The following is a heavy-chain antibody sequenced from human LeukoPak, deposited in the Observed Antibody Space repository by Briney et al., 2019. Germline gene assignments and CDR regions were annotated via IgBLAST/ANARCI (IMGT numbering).Heavy chain of an antibody. V-gene: IGHV4-59*01. CDR3: ARDLGYCSSTSCYHWFGP. D-gene: IGHD2-2*01. J-gene: IGHJ5*02. CDR1: GVSISSYY. Sequence: PSETLSLTCTVSGVSISSYYWSWIRQPPGKGLEWIGYIYYSGNTNYNPSLKSRGTMSVDTSKNQFSLKLSSVTAADTAVYYCARDLGYCSSTSCYHWFGPWGQGSLVTVSS. CDR2: IYYSGNT.